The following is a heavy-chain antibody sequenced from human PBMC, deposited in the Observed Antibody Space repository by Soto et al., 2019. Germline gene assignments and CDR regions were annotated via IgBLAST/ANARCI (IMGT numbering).Heavy chain of an antibody. CDR3: TRVSLVGATGGRYFDS. CDR1: GFIFSDHY. J-gene: IGHJ4*02. CDR2: IKNKANSYTT. Sequence: VQLVESGGGLVQPGGSLRLSCAASGFIFSDHYMDWVRQAPGKGLEWVGRIKNKANSYTTEYAASVKGRFTISRDDSENSLYLQMNSPKTVDTDVYYCTRVSLVGATGGRYFDSWGPGTLLTFSS. D-gene: IGHD1-26*01. V-gene: IGHV3-72*01.